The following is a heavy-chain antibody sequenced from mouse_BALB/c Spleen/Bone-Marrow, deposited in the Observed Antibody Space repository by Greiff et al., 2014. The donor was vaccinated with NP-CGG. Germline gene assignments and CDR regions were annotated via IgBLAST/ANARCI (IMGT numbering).Heavy chain of an antibody. D-gene: IGHD2-4*01. Sequence: VQLQESGAELVRPGTSVKVSCKGSGYAFTNHLIEWVEQRPGQGLEWIGVINSGSGGTKYNEKFKGKATLTADKSSSTAYMQLSSLTSDDSAVYFCARAITDAMDYWGQGTSVTVSS. V-gene: IGHV1-54*01. CDR1: GYAFTNHL. CDR2: INSGSGGT. CDR3: ARAITDAMDY. J-gene: IGHJ4*01.